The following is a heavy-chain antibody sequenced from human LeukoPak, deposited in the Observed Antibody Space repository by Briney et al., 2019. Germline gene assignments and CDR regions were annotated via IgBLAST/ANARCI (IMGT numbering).Heavy chain of an antibody. CDR2: ISGSGGST. J-gene: IGHJ4*02. Sequence: PGGSLRLSCAASAFTFSSYAMRWVRQAPGKRLEWVSAISGSGGSTYYADSVKGRFTISRDNSKNTLNLQMSSLRAEDTAVYYCTKDFMRRGYYQPFDYWGQGTLVTVSS. CDR1: AFTFSSYA. V-gene: IGHV3-23*01. CDR3: TKDFMRRGYYQPFDY. D-gene: IGHD3-3*01.